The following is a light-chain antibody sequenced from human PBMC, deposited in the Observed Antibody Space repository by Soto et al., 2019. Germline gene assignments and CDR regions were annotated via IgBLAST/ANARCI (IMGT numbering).Light chain of an antibody. CDR1: QSVTTW. CDR3: QQANYFPFT. Sequence: DIQMTQSPSFVSASVGDRVTITCRASQSVTTWLAWYQQRPGKAPRLLIHSASSLRSGVPSRFSGSGSGAEFTLTIGSLHPEDEATYFCQQANYFPFTFGPGTTVAI. V-gene: IGKV1-12*01. J-gene: IGKJ3*01. CDR2: SAS.